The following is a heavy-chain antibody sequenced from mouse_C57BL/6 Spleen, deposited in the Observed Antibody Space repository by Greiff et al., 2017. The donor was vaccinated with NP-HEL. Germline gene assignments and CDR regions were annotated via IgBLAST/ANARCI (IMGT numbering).Heavy chain of an antibody. D-gene: IGHD3-2*02. J-gene: IGHJ4*01. CDR3: ARTAEALDYAMDY. CDR2: ILPGSGST. V-gene: IGHV1-9*01. CDR1: GYTFTGYW. Sequence: QVQLQQSGAELMKPGASVKLSCKATGYTFTGYWIEWVKQRPGHGLEWIGEILPGSGSTNYNEKFKGKATFTAATSSNTADMQLSSLTTEDSAIDYCARTAEALDYAMDYWGQGTSVTVSS.